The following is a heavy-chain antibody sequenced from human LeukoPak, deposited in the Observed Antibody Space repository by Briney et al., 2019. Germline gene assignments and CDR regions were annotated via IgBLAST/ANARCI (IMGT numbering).Heavy chain of an antibody. Sequence: GGSLRLSCAASGFTFSSYAMHWVRQAPGKGLEWVAVISYDGSNKYYADSVKGRFTISRDNSKNTLYLQMNSLRAEDTSVYYCARGTYFDYWGQGTLVTVSS. CDR3: ARGTYFDY. J-gene: IGHJ4*02. CDR1: GFTFSSYA. CDR2: ISYDGSNK. V-gene: IGHV3-30*04. D-gene: IGHD1-1*01.